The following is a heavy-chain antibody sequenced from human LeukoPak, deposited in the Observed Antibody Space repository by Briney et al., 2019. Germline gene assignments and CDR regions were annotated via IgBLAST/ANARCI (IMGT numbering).Heavy chain of an antibody. CDR2: ISVYNGNT. D-gene: IGHD3-22*01. J-gene: IGHJ3*02. V-gene: IGHV1-18*01. CDR1: GYTFSTYG. Sequence: ASVKVSCKASGYTFSTYGISWVRQAPGQGLEWMGWISVYNGNTNYAQKLQGRVTMTTDTSTSTAYMELRSLRSDDTAVYYCARPTHYYDSSDYYFDAFDIWGQGTMVTVSS. CDR3: ARPTHYYDSSDYYFDAFDI.